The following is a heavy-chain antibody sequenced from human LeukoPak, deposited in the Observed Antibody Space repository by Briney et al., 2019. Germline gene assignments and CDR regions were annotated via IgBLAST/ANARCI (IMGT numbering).Heavy chain of an antibody. CDR1: GFTFSSYE. V-gene: IGHV3-48*03. D-gene: IGHD3-16*02. CDR2: ISSSGSTI. J-gene: IGHJ4*02. CDR3: ARSPSYRFDY. Sequence: PGGSLRLSCAASGFTFSSYEMNWVRQAPGKGLEWVSYISSSGSTIFYADSVKGRFTISRDNAKNALYLQMNSLRAEDTAVYYCARSPSYRFDYWGRGTLVGVSS.